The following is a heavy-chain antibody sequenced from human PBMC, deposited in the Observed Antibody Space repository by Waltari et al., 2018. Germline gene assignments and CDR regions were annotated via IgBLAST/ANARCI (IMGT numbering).Heavy chain of an antibody. CDR2: IYYSGIT. Sequence: QVQLQESGPGLVKPSETLSLTCTVSGGSISSYYWSWIRQPPGKGLGWIGYIYYSGITNYNPALKRRGTIAVDTSKNQYSLKLGSVTAADTGVYYCARASSTAGTYYYESSGYYLDYWGQGTLVTVSS. V-gene: IGHV4-59*01. CDR1: GGSISSYY. D-gene: IGHD3-22*01. J-gene: IGHJ4*02. CDR3: ARASSTAGTYYYESSGYYLDY.